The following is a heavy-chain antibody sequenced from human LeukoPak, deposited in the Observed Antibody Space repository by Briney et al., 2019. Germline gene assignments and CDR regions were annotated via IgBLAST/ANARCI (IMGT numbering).Heavy chain of an antibody. CDR1: GGTFSSYA. J-gene: IGHJ4*02. CDR3: ARDYSEYDILTGYYNLGY. D-gene: IGHD3-9*01. Sequence: ASVKVSCKASGGTFSSYAISWVRQAPGQGLEWMGGIIPIFGTANYAQKFQGRVTMTRDTSTSTVYMELSSLGSEDTAVYYCARDYSEYDILTGYYNLGYWGQGTLVTVSS. V-gene: IGHV1-69*05. CDR2: IIPIFGTA.